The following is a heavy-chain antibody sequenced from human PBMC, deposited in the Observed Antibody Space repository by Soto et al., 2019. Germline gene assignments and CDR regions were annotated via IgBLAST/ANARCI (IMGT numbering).Heavy chain of an antibody. J-gene: IGHJ5*02. V-gene: IGHV4-30-4*01. CDR2: IHYSGST. D-gene: IGHD5-12*01. CDR3: ARYSGYGGSRFDP. CDR1: GGSVSSGDYY. Sequence: QEQLQESGPGLVKPSQTLSLTCTVSGGSVSSGDYYWSWIRQPPGKGLEWIGYIHYSGSTYYNPSLKSRVTISVDTSKNQFSLKLSSVTAADTPVYYCARYSGYGGSRFDPWGQGTLVTVSS.